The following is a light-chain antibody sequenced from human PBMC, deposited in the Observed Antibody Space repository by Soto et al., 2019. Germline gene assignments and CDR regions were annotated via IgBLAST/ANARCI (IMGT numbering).Light chain of an antibody. Sequence: DVVMTQSPLSLPVTLGQPASSSCRSRQSIVYSDGQAYLSWFQQRPGQSPRRLIYRASIRDSGVPGRFSGSGSCTDFTLEIDRVEAEDVGMSYCMQGAYWPPTFGRGTRVEIK. V-gene: IGKV2-30*01. J-gene: IGKJ1*01. CDR3: MQGAYWPPT. CDR2: RAS. CDR1: QSIVYSDGQAY.